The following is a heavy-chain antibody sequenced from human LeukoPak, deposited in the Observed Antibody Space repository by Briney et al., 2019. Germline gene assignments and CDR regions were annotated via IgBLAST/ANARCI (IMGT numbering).Heavy chain of an antibody. CDR2: ISGTSSYI. J-gene: IGHJ4*02. D-gene: IGHD2-15*01. Sequence: GGSLRLSCAASGFTFSSYTMNWVRQAPGKGLEWVSSISGTSSYIYYADSVKGRFTISRDNAKNSLYLQMNSLRAEDTAVYYCARRWSSDGDYFDYWGQGTLVTVSS. CDR1: GFTFSSYT. CDR3: ARRWSSDGDYFDY. V-gene: IGHV3-21*01.